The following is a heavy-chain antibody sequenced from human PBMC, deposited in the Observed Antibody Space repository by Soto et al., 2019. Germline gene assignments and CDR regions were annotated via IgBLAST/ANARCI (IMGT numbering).Heavy chain of an antibody. V-gene: IGHV1-69*08. CDR1: GGTFSTYT. J-gene: IGHJ5*02. D-gene: IGHD4-4*01. CDR3: AGDPDSHYNDSHASSYP. CDR2: IIRIIGII. Sequence: QVQLVQSGAEVKKPGSSVKVSCKASGGTFSTYTITWVRQAPGQGLEWMGRIIRIIGIINYAQKFQGRVTNSADKFTGTAYMELTGLRSDDTAVYYCAGDPDSHYNDSHASSYPWGQGTLVTVSS.